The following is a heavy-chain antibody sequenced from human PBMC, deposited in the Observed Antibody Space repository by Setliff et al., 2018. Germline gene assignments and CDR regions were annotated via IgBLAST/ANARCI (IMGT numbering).Heavy chain of an antibody. CDR3: ARVLFHCSSTSCYLDAFDI. V-gene: IGHV1-18*01. J-gene: IGHJ3*02. CDR1: GYTFISHG. CDR2: ISAYNGNT. D-gene: IGHD2-2*01. Sequence: ASVKVSCKASGYTFISHGISWVRQAPGQGLGWMGWISAYNGNTNYAQKLQGRVTMTTDTSTSTAYMELRSLRSDDTAVYYCARVLFHCSSTSCYLDAFDIWGQGTMVTVSS.